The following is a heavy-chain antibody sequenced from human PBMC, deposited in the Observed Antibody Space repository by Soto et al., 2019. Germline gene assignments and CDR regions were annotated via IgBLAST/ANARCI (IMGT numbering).Heavy chain of an antibody. CDR2: IYHSGST. D-gene: IGHD1-20*01. J-gene: IGHJ4*02. V-gene: IGHV4-30-2*01. CDR3: ARAVSGGQEDY. CDR1: GGSISSGGYS. Sequence: QLQLQESGSGLVKPSQTLSLTCAVSGGSISSGGYSWSWIRQPPGKGLEWIGYIYHSGSTYYNPSLQRRVNISVDRSKNQFSLKLSSVTAADTAVYYCARAVSGGQEDYWGQGTLVTVSS.